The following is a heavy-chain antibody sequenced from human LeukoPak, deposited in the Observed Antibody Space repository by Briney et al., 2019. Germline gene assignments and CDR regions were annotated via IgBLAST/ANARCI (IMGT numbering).Heavy chain of an antibody. J-gene: IGHJ4*02. CDR3: APYCSSTSCYGEGDY. CDR2: IYHSGST. D-gene: IGHD2-2*01. V-gene: IGHV4-30-2*01. Sequence: SQTLSLTCAVSGGSISSGGYSWSWIRQPPGKGLEWIGYIYHSGSTYYNPSLKSRVTISVDRSKNQFSLKLSSVTAADTAVYYCAPYCSSTSCYGEGDYWGQGTLVTVSS. CDR1: GGSISSGGYS.